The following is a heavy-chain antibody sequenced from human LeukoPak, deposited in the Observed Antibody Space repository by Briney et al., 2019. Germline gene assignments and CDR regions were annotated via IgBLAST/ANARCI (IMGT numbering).Heavy chain of an antibody. CDR2: INHSGST. CDR1: GGSFSPYY. CDR3: ARGGFYCGGDCYVDY. D-gene: IGHD2-21*02. J-gene: IGHJ4*02. Sequence: SETLSLTCAIYGGSFSPYYWSWIRQPPGKGLEWIGEINHSGSTNYNPSLKSRVTISVDTSKNQFSLRLSSVTAADTAVYYCARGGFYCGGDCYVDYWGQGTLVTVSS. V-gene: IGHV4-34*01.